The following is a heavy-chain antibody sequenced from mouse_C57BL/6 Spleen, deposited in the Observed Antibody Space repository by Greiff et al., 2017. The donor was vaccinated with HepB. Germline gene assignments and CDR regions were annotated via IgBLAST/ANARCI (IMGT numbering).Heavy chain of an antibody. CDR1: GYAFSSYW. D-gene: IGHD1-1*01. CDR2: IYPGDGDT. V-gene: IGHV1-80*01. J-gene: IGHJ2*01. CDR3: ARRDYYGSSADY. Sequence: VKLMESGAELVKPGASVKISCKASGYAFSSYWMNWVKQRPGKGLEWIGQIYPGDGDTNYNGKFKGKATLTADKSSSTAYMQLSSLTSEDSAVYFCARRDYYGSSADYWGQGTTLTVSS.